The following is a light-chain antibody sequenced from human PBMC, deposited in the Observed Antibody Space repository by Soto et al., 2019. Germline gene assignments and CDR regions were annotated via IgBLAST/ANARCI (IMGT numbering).Light chain of an antibody. J-gene: IGKJ4*01. V-gene: IGKV3-20*01. Sequence: EVVLTQSPVTLSLSPGERATLSCRTSQSVSNNYLAWYQQKPGQAPRLLIYGASSRATGIPDRFSGSGSGTDFTLTISSLQPEDFATYYCQQLESYPSTFGGGTKVDIK. CDR2: GAS. CDR1: QSVSNNY. CDR3: QQLESYPST.